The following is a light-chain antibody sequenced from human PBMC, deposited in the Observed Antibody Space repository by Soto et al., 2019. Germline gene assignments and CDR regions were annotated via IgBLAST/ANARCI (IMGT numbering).Light chain of an antibody. CDR3: CSYADSFTSYV. CDR2: GVS. J-gene: IGLJ1*01. CDR1: SSDVGGYNY. V-gene: IGLV2-11*01. Sequence: SALTQPRSVSGSPGQSVTISCTGTSSDVGGYNYVSWYRQYPGKAPKLMIYGVSKRPSGVPDRFSGSTSGNTASLTISGLQAEDEADYYCCSYADSFTSYVFGTGTKVTVL.